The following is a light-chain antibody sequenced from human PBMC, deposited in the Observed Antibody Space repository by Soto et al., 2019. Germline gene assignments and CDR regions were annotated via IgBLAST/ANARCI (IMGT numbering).Light chain of an antibody. CDR1: QSISVW. CDR2: KAF. J-gene: IGKJ1*01. V-gene: IGKV1-5*03. CDR3: QQYNSYSPT. Sequence: DIQMTQSPSTLSASVGDRVTITCRASQSISVWLAWYQQKAGKAPNLLIYKAFRLESGVPSRFSGSGSETEFTLTISGLQPGDSATYYCQQYNSYSPTFGQGTKVEVK.